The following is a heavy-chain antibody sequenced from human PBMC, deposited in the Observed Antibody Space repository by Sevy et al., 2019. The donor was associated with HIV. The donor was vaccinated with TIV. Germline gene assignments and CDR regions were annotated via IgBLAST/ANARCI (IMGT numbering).Heavy chain of an antibody. J-gene: IGHJ3*01. D-gene: IGHD3-22*01. Sequence: GGSLRLSCAASGFTFSSYWMSWVRQAPGKGLEWVAHIKRDGTEKYYVDSVKGRFTISRDNSKNTLFLQMNSLRDDDTAVYYCAKALNPALESMLEVNLRSLKGFDVWGQGTMVTVSS. CDR3: AKALNPALESMLEVNLRSLKGFDV. V-gene: IGHV3-7*03. CDR1: GFTFSSYW. CDR2: IKRDGTEK.